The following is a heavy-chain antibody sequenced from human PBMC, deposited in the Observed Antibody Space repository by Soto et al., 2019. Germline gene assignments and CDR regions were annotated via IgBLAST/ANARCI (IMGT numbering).Heavy chain of an antibody. CDR3: ARRAETNGWNGFGADKYYFDF. J-gene: IGHJ4*02. V-gene: IGHV1-8*01. Sequence: ASVKVSCKASGYTFTSYDIYWVRQATGQGLEWMGWMNPNTGNSGYAQKFQGRVTVTSDTSINTVYMELSSLRSEDTAVYYCARRAETNGWNGFGADKYYFDFWGQGTLVTVSS. D-gene: IGHD1-1*01. CDR1: GYTFTSYD. CDR2: MNPNTGNS.